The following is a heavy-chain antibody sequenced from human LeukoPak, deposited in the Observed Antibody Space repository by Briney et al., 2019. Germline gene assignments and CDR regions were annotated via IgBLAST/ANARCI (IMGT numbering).Heavy chain of an antibody. Sequence: ASVKVSCKASGGTFSSYTISWVRQAPGQGLEWMGRIIPILGIANYAQKFQGRVTITADKSTSTAYMELSSLRSEDTAVYYCATVYRGSGSYYQFDPWGQGTLVTVSS. CDR2: IIPILGIA. V-gene: IGHV1-69*02. D-gene: IGHD3-10*01. CDR1: GGTFSSYT. CDR3: ATVYRGSGSYYQFDP. J-gene: IGHJ5*02.